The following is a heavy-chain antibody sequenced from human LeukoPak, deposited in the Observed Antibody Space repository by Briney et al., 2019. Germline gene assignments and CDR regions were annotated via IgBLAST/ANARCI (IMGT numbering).Heavy chain of an antibody. CDR2: ISGSGTGT. V-gene: IGHV3-23*01. CDR3: ARAGNIRFDY. CDR1: GFTFSSSD. J-gene: IGHJ4*02. D-gene: IGHD2/OR15-2a*01. Sequence: GGSLRLSCAASGFTFSSSDMSWFRQAPGKGLEWVSVISGSGTGTNYADSVKGRFTISRDNSKNTLYLQMNSLRAEDTAVYYCARAGNIRFDYWGQGTLVTVSS.